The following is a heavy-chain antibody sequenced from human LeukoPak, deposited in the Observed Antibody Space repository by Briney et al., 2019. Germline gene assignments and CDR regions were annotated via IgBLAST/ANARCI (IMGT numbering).Heavy chain of an antibody. V-gene: IGHV4-59*11. D-gene: IGHD2-2*01. CDR1: GASIANHY. CDR2: ISNTGIT. J-gene: IGHJ3*02. CDR3: AGTSIWLAFDI. Sequence: SETLSLTCTVSGASIANHYCSWIRQPPGKGLEWIGYISNTGITNYNPSLTSRLTMSVDTSKNQFSLKLTSVTAADTAVYYCAGTSIWLAFDIWGQGTMVTVSS.